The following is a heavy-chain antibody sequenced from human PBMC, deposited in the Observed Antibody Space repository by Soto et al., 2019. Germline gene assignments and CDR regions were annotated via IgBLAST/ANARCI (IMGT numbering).Heavy chain of an antibody. J-gene: IGHJ4*02. CDR3: VRRVFEYNWKDASGSKDGRFDY. V-gene: IGHV3-11*06. CDR2: ISSSSSYT. D-gene: IGHD1-20*01. CDR1: GFTFSYYY. Sequence: GGSLRLSCAASGFTFSYYYMSWIRQAPGKGLEWVSYISSSSSYTNYADSVKGRFTISRDNSKNSLYLQMNSLRAEDTAVYYCVRRVFEYNWKDASGSKDGRFDYWGQGTLVTV.